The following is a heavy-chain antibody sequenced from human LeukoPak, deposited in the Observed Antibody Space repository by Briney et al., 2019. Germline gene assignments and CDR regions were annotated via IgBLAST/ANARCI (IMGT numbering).Heavy chain of an antibody. CDR2: IKQDGSEK. Sequence: GGSLRLSCAASGFTFSSYWMSWVRQAPGKGLEWVANIKQDGSEKYYVDFVKGRFTISRDNAKNSLYLQMNSLRAEDTAVYYCARGGTWYYYGMDVWGQGTTVTVSS. D-gene: IGHD1-1*01. J-gene: IGHJ6*02. CDR1: GFTFSSYW. V-gene: IGHV3-7*04. CDR3: ARGGTWYYYGMDV.